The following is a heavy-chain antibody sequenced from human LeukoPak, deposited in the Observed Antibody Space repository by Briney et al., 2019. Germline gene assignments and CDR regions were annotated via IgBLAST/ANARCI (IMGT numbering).Heavy chain of an antibody. V-gene: IGHV3-30*18. CDR1: GFTFSSYG. CDR3: AKVIGGSGSSRRLVSGMDV. J-gene: IGHJ6*02. CDR2: ISYDGSNK. Sequence: PGGSLRLSCAASGFTFSSYGMHWVRQAPGKGLEWVAVISYDGSNKYYADSVKGRFTISRDNSKNTLYLQMNSLRAEGTAVYYCAKVIGGSGSSRRLVSGMDVWGQGTTVTVSS. D-gene: IGHD3-10*01.